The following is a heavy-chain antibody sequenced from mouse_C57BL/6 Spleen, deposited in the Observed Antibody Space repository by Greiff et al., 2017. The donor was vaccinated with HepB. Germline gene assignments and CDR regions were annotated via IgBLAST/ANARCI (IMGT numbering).Heavy chain of an antibody. CDR1: GYAFSSSW. Sequence: QVHVKQSGPELVKPGASVKISCKASGYAFSSSWMNWVKQRPGKGLEWIGRIYPGDGDTNYNGKFKGKATLTADKSSSTAYMQLSSLTSEDSAVYFCARGGYDYDEVWGTGTTVTVSS. CDR2: IYPGDGDT. D-gene: IGHD2-4*01. V-gene: IGHV1-82*01. J-gene: IGHJ1*03. CDR3: ARGGYDYDEV.